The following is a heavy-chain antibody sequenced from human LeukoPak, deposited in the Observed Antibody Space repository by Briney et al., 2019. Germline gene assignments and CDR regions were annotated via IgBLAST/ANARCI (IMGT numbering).Heavy chain of an antibody. D-gene: IGHD4-23*01. J-gene: IGHJ6*02. CDR2: IYSGGST. Sequence: PGGSLRLSCAASGFTVSSNYMSWVRQAPGKGLEWVSVIYSGGSTYYAASVKGRFTISRDNSKNTLYLQMNSLRAEDTAVYYCARDPGGYYYYGMDVWGQGTTVTVSS. V-gene: IGHV3-66*01. CDR1: GFTVSSNY. CDR3: ARDPGGYYYYGMDV.